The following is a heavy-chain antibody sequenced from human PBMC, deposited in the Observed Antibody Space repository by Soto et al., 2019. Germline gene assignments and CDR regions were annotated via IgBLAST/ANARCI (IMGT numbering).Heavy chain of an antibody. CDR3: ARGRYCLTGRCFPNWFDS. CDR1: GDSISNLDYF. V-gene: IGHV4-30-4*01. J-gene: IGHJ5*01. CDR2: IYKSATT. Sequence: QVQLLESGPGLVKPSQTLSLTCSVSGDSISNLDYFWAWIRQPPGQALEYIGYIYKSATTYYNPSFESRGAISVDTSKSQFPLNVTSVTAADTAVYFCARGRYCLTGRCFPNWFDSWGQGALVTVSS. D-gene: IGHD7-27*01.